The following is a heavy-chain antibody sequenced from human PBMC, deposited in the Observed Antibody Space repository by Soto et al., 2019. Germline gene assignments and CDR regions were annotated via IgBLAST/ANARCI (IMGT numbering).Heavy chain of an antibody. V-gene: IGHV1-69*13. D-gene: IGHD3-3*01. CDR2: IIPIFGTA. CDR3: ARVLRFLEWSPYYYYGMDV. Sequence: GASVKVSCKASGGTFSSYAISWVRQAPGQGLEWMGGIIPIFGTANYAQKFQGRVTITADESTSTAYMELSNLRSEDTAVYYCARVLRFLEWSPYYYYGMDVWGQGTTVTVSS. J-gene: IGHJ6*02. CDR1: GGTFSSYA.